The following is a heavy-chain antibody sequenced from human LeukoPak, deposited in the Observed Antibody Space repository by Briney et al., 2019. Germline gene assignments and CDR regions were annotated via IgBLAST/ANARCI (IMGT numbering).Heavy chain of an antibody. CDR2: IKRDGSEK. J-gene: IGHJ4*02. D-gene: IGHD3-22*01. V-gene: IGHV3-7*01. CDR1: GFTFSNYW. Sequence: TGGSLRLSCAASGFTFSNYWMTWVRQAPGKGLEWVADIKRDGSEKYYVDSVKGRFSISRDNAKNSLYLQMNSLRAEDTAVYYCARGDYYDSSGYYEGGDYWGQGTLVTVSS. CDR3: ARGDYYDSSGYYEGGDY.